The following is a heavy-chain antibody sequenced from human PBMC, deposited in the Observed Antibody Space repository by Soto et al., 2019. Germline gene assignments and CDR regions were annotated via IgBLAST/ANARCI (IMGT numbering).Heavy chain of an antibody. CDR3: ARGRYGSGSYYKY. CDR1: GFTFSSYA. CDR2: ISYDGSNK. J-gene: IGHJ4*02. V-gene: IGHV3-30-3*01. Sequence: GGSLRLSCAASGFTFSSYAMHWVRQAPGKGLEWVAVISYDGSNKYYADSVKGRFTISRDNSKNTLYLQMNSLRAEDTAVYYCARGRYGSGSYYKYWGQGTLVTVSS. D-gene: IGHD3-10*01.